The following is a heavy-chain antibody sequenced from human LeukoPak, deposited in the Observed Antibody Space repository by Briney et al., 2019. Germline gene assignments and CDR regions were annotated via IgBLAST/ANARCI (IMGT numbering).Heavy chain of an antibody. D-gene: IGHD4-17*01. CDR1: GYTFTSYA. V-gene: IGHV1-3*01. J-gene: IGHJ6*02. CDR2: INAGNGNT. CDR3: ARDQVHGDYVVFYHYYGMDV. Sequence: ASVKVSCKASGYTFTSYAMHWVRQAPGQRLEWMGWINAGNGNTKYSQKFQGRVTITRDTSASTAYMELSRLRSDDTAVYYCARDQVHGDYVVFYHYYGMDVWGQGTTVTVSS.